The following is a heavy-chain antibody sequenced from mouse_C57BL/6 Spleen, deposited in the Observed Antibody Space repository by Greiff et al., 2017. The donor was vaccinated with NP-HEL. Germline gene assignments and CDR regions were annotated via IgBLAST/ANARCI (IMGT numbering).Heavy chain of an antibody. CDR2: IRSKSNNYAT. Sequence: GGGLVQPKGSLKLSCAASGFSFNTYAMNWVRQAPGKGLEWVARIRSKSNNYATYYADSVKDRFTISRDDSESMLYLQMNNLKTEDTAMYYCGRQGPLLFAYWGQGTLVTVSA. J-gene: IGHJ3*01. V-gene: IGHV10-1*01. CDR3: GRQGPLLFAY. CDR1: GFSFNTYA. D-gene: IGHD3-3*01.